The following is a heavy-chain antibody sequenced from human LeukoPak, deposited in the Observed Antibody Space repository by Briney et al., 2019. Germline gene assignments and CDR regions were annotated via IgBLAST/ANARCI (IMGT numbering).Heavy chain of an antibody. D-gene: IGHD3-16*01. CDR3: ATSDYKGFAY. J-gene: IGHJ4*02. CDR1: GGSISHYH. Sequence: SETLSLTCTVSGGSISHYHWTWIRQPPGRELEWIGHISYRGSTNYNSSLKSRVTISVDTSKTQFSLKLTSVTAADTAVYYCATSDYKGFAYWGQGALVTVSS. V-gene: IGHV4-59*08. CDR2: ISYRGST.